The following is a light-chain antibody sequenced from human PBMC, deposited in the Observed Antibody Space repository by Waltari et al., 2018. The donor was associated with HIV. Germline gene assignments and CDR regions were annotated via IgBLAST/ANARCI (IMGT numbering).Light chain of an antibody. Sequence: QSLLTQPPSVSGAPGQEVTIPCTGSPSNIGAGYHVHWYQQVPGTAPKLLISANINRPSGVPDRFSGSKSGTSASLAITGLQAEDEADYYCQSYDSSLSGVVFGGGTKLTVL. J-gene: IGLJ2*01. V-gene: IGLV1-40*01. CDR3: QSYDSSLSGVV. CDR2: ANI. CDR1: PSNIGAGYH.